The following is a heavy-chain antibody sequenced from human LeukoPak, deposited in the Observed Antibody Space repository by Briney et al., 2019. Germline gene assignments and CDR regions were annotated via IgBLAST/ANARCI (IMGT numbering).Heavy chain of an antibody. CDR1: GYTFTSYG. V-gene: IGHV1-2*02. CDR2: INPNSGGT. D-gene: IGHD2-2*01. Sequence: ASVKVSCKASGYTFTSYGISWVRQAPGQGLEWMGWINPNSGGTNYAQKFQGRVTMTRDTSISTAYMELSRLRSDDTAVYYCARVVCSSTSCLDYFDYWGQGTLVTVSS. CDR3: ARVVCSSTSCLDYFDY. J-gene: IGHJ4*02.